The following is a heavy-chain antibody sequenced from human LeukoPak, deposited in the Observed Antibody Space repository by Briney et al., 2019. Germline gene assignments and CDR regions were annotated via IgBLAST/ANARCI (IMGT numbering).Heavy chain of an antibody. V-gene: IGHV3-7*01. CDR2: IKQDGSEK. CDR3: ARDDYGDYFDAFDI. D-gene: IGHD4-17*01. CDR1: GFTFSSYW. Sequence: PGGSLRLSCAASGFTFSSYWMSWVRQAPGKGLEWVANIKQDGSEKYYVDSVKGRFTISRDNAKNSLYLQMNSLRAEDTAVYYCARDDYGDYFDAFDIWGQGTMVTVSS. J-gene: IGHJ3*02.